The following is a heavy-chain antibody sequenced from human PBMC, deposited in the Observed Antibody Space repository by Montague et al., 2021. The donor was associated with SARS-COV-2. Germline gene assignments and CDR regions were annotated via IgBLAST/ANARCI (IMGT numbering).Heavy chain of an antibody. V-gene: IGHV3-53*01. CDR1: GLTVSSNY. J-gene: IGHJ6*02. Sequence: SMKFSCAASGLTVSSNYLTWVRQAPGRGLEWVSFIDAVGNTYYADSVKGRFTVSRDNSKNTVYLQMNSLRVEDTAIYYCARDERRASKWSYGLDVWGPGTPVTVSS. CDR2: IDAVGNT. CDR3: ARDERRASKWSYGLDV. D-gene: IGHD2-15*01.